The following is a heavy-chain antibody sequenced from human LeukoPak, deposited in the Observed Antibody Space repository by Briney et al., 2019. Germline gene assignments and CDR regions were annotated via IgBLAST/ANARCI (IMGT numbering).Heavy chain of an antibody. Sequence: ASVKVSCKASGYIFTYYLIHWVRQAPGQGLEWMGIINPSGGSTNYAQKLQGRVTMTRDTSTSTVYMELSSLRSEDTAVYYCARNYRFALDYYYMDVWGKGTTVTISS. D-gene: IGHD4-11*01. CDR2: INPSGGST. J-gene: IGHJ6*03. V-gene: IGHV1-46*01. CDR3: ARNYRFALDYYYMDV. CDR1: GYIFTYYL.